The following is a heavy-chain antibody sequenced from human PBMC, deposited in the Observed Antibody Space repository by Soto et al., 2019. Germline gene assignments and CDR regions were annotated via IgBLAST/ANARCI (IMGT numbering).Heavy chain of an antibody. CDR3: ARTYSSSWSPFDY. J-gene: IGHJ4*02. Sequence: QVQLQQWGAGLLKPSETLSLTCAVYGGSFSGYYWSWNRQPPGKGLEWIGEINQSGSTNYNPSLKSRVTISVDTSKTQFSLKLSSVTAADTAVYYCARTYSSSWSPFDYWGQGTLVTVSS. CDR2: INQSGST. CDR1: GGSFSGYY. D-gene: IGHD6-13*01. V-gene: IGHV4-34*01.